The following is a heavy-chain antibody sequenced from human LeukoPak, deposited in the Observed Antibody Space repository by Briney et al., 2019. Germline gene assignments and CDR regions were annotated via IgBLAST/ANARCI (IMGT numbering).Heavy chain of an antibody. D-gene: IGHD3-10*01. Sequence: KPSETLSLTCTVSGGSISSYYWSWIRQPPGKGLEWIGYIYYSGSTNYNPSLKSRVTISVDTSKNQFSLKLSSVTAADTAVYCARGLGGLWFGELSRHDAFDIWGQGTTVTISS. CDR2: IYYSGST. J-gene: IGHJ3*02. CDR3: ARGLGGLWFGELSRHDAFDI. V-gene: IGHV4-59*01. CDR1: GGSISSYY.